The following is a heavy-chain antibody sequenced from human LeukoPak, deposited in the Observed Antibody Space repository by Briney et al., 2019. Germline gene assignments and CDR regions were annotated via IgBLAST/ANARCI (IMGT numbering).Heavy chain of an antibody. Sequence: GGSLRLSCAASGFTFSSYSMNWVRQALGKGLEWVSSIIISSSYTYYADSVKGRFTISRDNAKNSLYKQTTSLRAEDTAVYYCARGGGGSYYHLLDYWGQGTLVTVSS. V-gene: IGHV3-21*01. CDR2: IIISSSYT. CDR3: ARGGGGSYYHLLDY. CDR1: GFTFSSYS. D-gene: IGHD1-26*01. J-gene: IGHJ4*02.